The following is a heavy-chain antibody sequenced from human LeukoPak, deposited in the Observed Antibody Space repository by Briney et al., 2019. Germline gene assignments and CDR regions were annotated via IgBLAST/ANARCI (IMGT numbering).Heavy chain of an antibody. CDR2: ISYDGSNK. CDR3: AKGHAAAGPYYFDY. V-gene: IGHV3-30*18. CDR1: GFTFSSYG. Sequence: GGSLRLSCAASGFTFSSYGMHWVRQAPGKGLEWVAVISYDGSNKYYADSVKGRFTISRDNSKNTLYLQMNSLRAEDTAVYYCAKGHAAAGPYYFDYWGQGTLVTVSS. D-gene: IGHD6-13*01. J-gene: IGHJ4*02.